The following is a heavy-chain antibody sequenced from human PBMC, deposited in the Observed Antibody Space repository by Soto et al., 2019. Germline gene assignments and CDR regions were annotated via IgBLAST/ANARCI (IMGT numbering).Heavy chain of an antibody. Sequence: QITLKESGPAVVKPTQTLTLTCTFSGFSLSTGGVLVGWVRQPPGEALEWLALIFGDGDERYSSSLTHRLTIAKDSSANHVVLRLANVDLVDSGTYYCVHGSNTRGQYDAFDVWGQGTLVTVSS. D-gene: IGHD2-2*02. CDR3: VHGSNTRGQYDAFDV. CDR2: IFGDGDE. V-gene: IGHV2-5*02. CDR1: GFSLSTGGVL. J-gene: IGHJ3*01.